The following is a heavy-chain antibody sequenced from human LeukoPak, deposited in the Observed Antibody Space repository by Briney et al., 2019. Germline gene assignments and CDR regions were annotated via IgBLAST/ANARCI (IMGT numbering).Heavy chain of an antibody. J-gene: IGHJ4*02. CDR3: ARVGPHDYGDYYFDY. D-gene: IGHD4-17*01. V-gene: IGHV1-69*13. CDR2: IIPIFGTA. Sequence: GASVKVSCKVSGYTLTELSMHWVRQAPGQGLEWMGGIIPIFGTANYAQKFQGRVTITADESTSTAYMELSSLRSEDTAVYYCARVGPHDYGDYYFDYWGQGTLVTVSS. CDR1: GYTLTELS.